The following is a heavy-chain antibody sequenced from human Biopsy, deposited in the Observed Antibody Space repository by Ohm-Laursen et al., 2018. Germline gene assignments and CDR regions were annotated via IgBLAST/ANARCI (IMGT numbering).Heavy chain of an antibody. Sequence: SLRLSCTASGFPFSDYYMRWIRQAPGKGLAWVSYISSGGTTIYYADSVKGRFTISRDNAKNSLYLQMNSLRADDTAVYYCARDTRWSPYHMDVWGQGTLVTVSS. D-gene: IGHD4-23*01. CDR2: ISSGGTTI. J-gene: IGHJ4*02. CDR1: GFPFSDYY. CDR3: ARDTRWSPYHMDV. V-gene: IGHV3-11*01.